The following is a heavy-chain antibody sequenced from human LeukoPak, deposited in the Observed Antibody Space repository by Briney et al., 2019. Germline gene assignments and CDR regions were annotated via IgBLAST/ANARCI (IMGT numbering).Heavy chain of an antibody. J-gene: IGHJ5*02. CDR2: INHSGST. D-gene: IGHD3-22*01. Sequence: PSETLSLTCAVYGGSFSCYYWSWIRQPPGKGLEWIGEINHSGSTNYNPSLKSRVTISVDTSKNQFSLKLSSVTAADTAVYYCAQIYDSSSAWGQGTLVTVSS. CDR1: GGSFSCYY. CDR3: AQIYDSSSA. V-gene: IGHV4-34*01.